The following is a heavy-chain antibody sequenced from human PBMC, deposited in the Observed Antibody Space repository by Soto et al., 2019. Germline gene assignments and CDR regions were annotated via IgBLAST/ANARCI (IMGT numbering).Heavy chain of an antibody. CDR2: IDPSDSYT. CDR3: GRTPFGVAVDY. CDR1: GYSFSSYW. D-gene: IGHD3-3*01. J-gene: IGHJ4*02. V-gene: IGHV5-10-1*01. Sequence: PGESLKISCSGSGYSFSSYWISWVRQMPGKGLEGMGRIDPSDSYTNYSPSFQGHVTFSGDKYTTTAYLLWSSLKASDRAMYYCGRTPFGVAVDYWGQGSLVTVYS.